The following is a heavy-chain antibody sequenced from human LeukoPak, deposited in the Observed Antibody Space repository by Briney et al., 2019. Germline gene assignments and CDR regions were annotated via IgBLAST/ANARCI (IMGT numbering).Heavy chain of an antibody. J-gene: IGHJ6*03. CDR2: IIPIFGTA. CDR1: GGTFSSYA. Sequence: SVKVSCKASGGTFSSYAISWVRQAPGQGVEGMGGIIPIFGTANYAQTFQGRVTIPTDESTSPAYMELSSLRSEDTAVYYCARGEYSYGPYYYYMDVWGKGTTVTVSS. D-gene: IGHD5-18*01. V-gene: IGHV1-69*05. CDR3: ARGEYSYGPYYYYMDV.